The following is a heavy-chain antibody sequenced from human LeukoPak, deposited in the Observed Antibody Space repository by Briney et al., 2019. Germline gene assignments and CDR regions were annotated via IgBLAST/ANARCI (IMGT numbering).Heavy chain of an antibody. CDR2: IYYSGSS. Sequence: SETLSLTCTVSGGSISSSSYYWGWIRQPPGKGLEWIGNIYYSGSSYYNPSLKSRVTIFVDTSKNQFSLKLSSVTAADTAVYFCARRYYDILAGYYRDYWGQGTLVTVSS. D-gene: IGHD3-9*01. V-gene: IGHV4-39*01. CDR3: ARRYYDILAGYYRDY. J-gene: IGHJ4*02. CDR1: GGSISSSSYY.